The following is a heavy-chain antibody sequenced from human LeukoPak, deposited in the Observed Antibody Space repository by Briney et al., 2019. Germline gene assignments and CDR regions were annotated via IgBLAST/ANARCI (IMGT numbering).Heavy chain of an antibody. CDR3: AKDGGYCSGGSCYDFDY. Sequence: ASVKVSCKASGYTFTSYGISWVRQAPGQGLEWMGWISAYNGNTSYAQKLQGRVTMTTDTSTSTAYMELRSLRSDDTAVYYCAKDGGYCSGGSCYDFDYWGQGTLVTVSS. CDR1: GYTFTSYG. CDR2: ISAYNGNT. J-gene: IGHJ4*02. V-gene: IGHV1-18*01. D-gene: IGHD2-15*01.